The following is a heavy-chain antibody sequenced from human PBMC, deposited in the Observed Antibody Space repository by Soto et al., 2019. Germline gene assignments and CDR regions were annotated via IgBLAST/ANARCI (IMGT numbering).Heavy chain of an antibody. CDR1: GFTFSSYS. Sequence: GGSLRLSCAASGFTFSSYSMNWVRQAPGKGLEWVSSISSSSYIYYADSVKGRFTISRDNAKNSLYLQMNSLRAEDTAVYYCAREPSSSWPSPWFDPWGQGTRVTVAS. V-gene: IGHV3-21*01. CDR3: AREPSSSWPSPWFDP. J-gene: IGHJ5*02. D-gene: IGHD6-13*01. CDR2: ISSSSYI.